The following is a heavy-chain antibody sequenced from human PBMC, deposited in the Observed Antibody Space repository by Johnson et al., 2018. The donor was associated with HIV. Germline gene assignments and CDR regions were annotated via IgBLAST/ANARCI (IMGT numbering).Heavy chain of an antibody. CDR3: ARSQYSGRTGGAFDI. J-gene: IGHJ3*02. Sequence: QVQLVESGGGVVQPGGSLRLSCAASGFSFSSYGIHWVRQAPGKGLEWVAFTQYDGSNKYYADSVKGRFTISRDNSKNTLYLQMNSLRAEDTAVYYFARSQYSGRTGGAFDIWGQGTMVTVSS. CDR2: TQYDGSNK. CDR1: GFSFSSYG. V-gene: IGHV3-30*02. D-gene: IGHD1-26*01.